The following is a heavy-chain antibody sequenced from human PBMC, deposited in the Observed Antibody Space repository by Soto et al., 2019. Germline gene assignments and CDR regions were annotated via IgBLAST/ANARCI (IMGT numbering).Heavy chain of an antibody. Sequence: SETLSLTCTVSGDSLSSGSYYWSWIRQPPGQGPEWIGDIYYSGNTNYSPSLKGRVTISVDTSKNQFSLKLSSVTAADTAVYYCARGLRKRVPAASYGPGREKQFDYWGQGTLVTVSS. CDR1: GDSLSSGSYY. CDR2: IYYSGNT. CDR3: ARGLRKRVPAASYGPGREKQFDY. J-gene: IGHJ4*02. D-gene: IGHD2-2*01. V-gene: IGHV4-61*01.